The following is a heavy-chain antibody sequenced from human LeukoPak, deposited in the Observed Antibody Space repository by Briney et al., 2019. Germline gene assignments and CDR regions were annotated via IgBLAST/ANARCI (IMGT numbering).Heavy chain of an antibody. V-gene: IGHV4-61*02. CDR3: ARVSGRVYSRGWYGVGDYYYYYMDV. Sequence: PSETLSLTCTVSGGSISSSNYYWSWIRQPAGKGLEWIGRIYTSGTTNYNPSLKSRVTISIDTSKNQFSLKLSSVTAADTAVYYCARVSGRVYSRGWYGVGDYYYYYMDVWGKGTTVTVSS. CDR2: IYTSGTT. D-gene: IGHD6-19*01. J-gene: IGHJ6*03. CDR1: GGSISSSNYY.